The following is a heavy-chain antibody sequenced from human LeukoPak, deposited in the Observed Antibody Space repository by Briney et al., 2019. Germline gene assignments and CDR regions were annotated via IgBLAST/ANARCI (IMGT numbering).Heavy chain of an antibody. CDR3: ARGPGYYDSSGYSAEYFQH. CDR2: IIPIFGTA. D-gene: IGHD3-22*01. V-gene: IGHV1-69*05. Sequence: GPSVKVSCKASGGTFSSYAISWVRQAPGQGLEWMGGIIPIFGTANYAQKFQGRVTITTDESTGTAYMELSSLRSEDTAVYYCARGPGYYDSSGYSAEYFQHWGQGTLVTVSS. CDR1: GGTFSSYA. J-gene: IGHJ1*01.